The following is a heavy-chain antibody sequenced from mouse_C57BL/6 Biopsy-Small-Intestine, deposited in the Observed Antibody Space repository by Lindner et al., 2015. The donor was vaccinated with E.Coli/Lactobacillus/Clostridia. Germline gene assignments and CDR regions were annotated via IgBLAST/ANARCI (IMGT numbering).Heavy chain of an antibody. V-gene: IGHV1-19*01. CDR3: ARRWDSSGYIFAY. Sequence: VQLQESGPVLVKPGASVKMSCKASGYTFTDYYMNWVKQSHGKSLEWIGVINPYNGGDSYNQKFKGKATLTVDKTSSTAYMELNSLTSEDSAVYYCARRWDSSGYIFAYWGQGTLVTVSA. CDR1: GYTFTDYY. J-gene: IGHJ3*01. D-gene: IGHD3-2*02. CDR2: INPYNGGD.